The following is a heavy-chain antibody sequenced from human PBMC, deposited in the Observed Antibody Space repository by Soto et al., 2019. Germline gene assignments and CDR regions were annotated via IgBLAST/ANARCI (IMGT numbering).Heavy chain of an antibody. CDR3: ARRHPSYRFDP. CDR2: IYYSGST. J-gene: IGHJ5*02. V-gene: IGHV4-59*08. CDR1: GGSISSYY. Sequence: SETLSLTCTVSGGSISSYYWSWIRQPPGKGLEWIGYIYYSGSTNYNPSLKSRVTISVDTSKNQFSLKLSSVTAADTAVYYCARRHPSYRFDPWGQGTLVTVSS. D-gene: IGHD1-20*01.